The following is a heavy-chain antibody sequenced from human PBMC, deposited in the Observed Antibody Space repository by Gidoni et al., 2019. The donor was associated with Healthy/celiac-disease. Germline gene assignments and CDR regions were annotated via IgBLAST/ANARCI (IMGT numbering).Heavy chain of an antibody. CDR3: ARDYDFWSGYSYYYCGMDV. Sequence: QVQLVQSGAAVQRPGDSVTVSCKASGTTLTSYYKPWVLQAPGEGLEWMGIINPSGGSTSYAQKLQGRVTMTRDTSTGTVYMELSSLRSEDTAVYYCARDYDFWSGYSYYYCGMDVWGQGTTVTVSS. CDR1: GTTLTSYY. CDR2: INPSGGST. J-gene: IGHJ6*02. D-gene: IGHD3-3*01. V-gene: IGHV1-46*04.